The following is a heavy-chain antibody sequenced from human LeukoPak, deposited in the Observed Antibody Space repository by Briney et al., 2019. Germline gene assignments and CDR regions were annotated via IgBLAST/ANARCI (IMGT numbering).Heavy chain of an antibody. Sequence: GGSLRLSCAASGFTFSDYSLNWVRQAPGKGLEWVSFISGSGTYIYYADSVKGRFTISRDNAENSLYLQMNSLSAEDTAVYYCAKDRGSYWDDAFDIWGQGTMVTVSS. V-gene: IGHV3-21*04. CDR1: GFTFSDYS. CDR3: AKDRGSYWDDAFDI. D-gene: IGHD1-26*01. CDR2: ISGSGTYI. J-gene: IGHJ3*02.